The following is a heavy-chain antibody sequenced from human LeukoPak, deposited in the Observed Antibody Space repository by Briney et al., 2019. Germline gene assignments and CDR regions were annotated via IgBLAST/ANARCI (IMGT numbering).Heavy chain of an antibody. CDR1: GGTFSSYA. J-gene: IGHJ4*02. V-gene: IGHV1-69*06. Sequence: SVKVSCKASGGTFSSYAISWVRQARGQGLEWMGGIIPIFGTANYAQKFQGRVTITADKSTSTAYMELSSLRSEDTAVYYCARLSDILTGYYGYWGRGTLVTVSS. CDR3: ARLSDILTGYYGY. D-gene: IGHD3-9*01. CDR2: IIPIFGTA.